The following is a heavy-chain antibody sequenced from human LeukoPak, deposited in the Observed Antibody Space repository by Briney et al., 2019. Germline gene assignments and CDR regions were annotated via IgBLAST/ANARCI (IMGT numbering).Heavy chain of an antibody. V-gene: IGHV3-30*02. CDR3: AKDNRGSRGYYYYMDV. Sequence: LSGGSLRLSCAASGFTFSTYDMDWVRQAPGKGLEWVAFIRYDGSNKYYADSVKGRFTISRDNSKNTLYLQMNSLRAEDTAVYYCAKDNRGSRGYYYYMDVWGKGTTVTVSS. D-gene: IGHD2/OR15-2a*01. CDR2: IRYDGSNK. CDR1: GFTFSTYD. J-gene: IGHJ6*03.